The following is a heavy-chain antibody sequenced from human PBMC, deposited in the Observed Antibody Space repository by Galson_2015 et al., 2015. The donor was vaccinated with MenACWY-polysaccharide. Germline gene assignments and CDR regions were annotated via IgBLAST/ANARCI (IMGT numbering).Heavy chain of an antibody. J-gene: IGHJ3*01. CDR2: INTDGGST. CDR1: GFTFGTYW. V-gene: IGHV3-74*01. Sequence: SLRLSCAASGFTFGTYWVHWVRQAPGEGLVWVSRINTDGGSTSYADSVKGRFTVSRDNAKNTVYLQMNSLRAEDTAVYYCARDPHCGAGCSIHDAFDVWGQGTKVTVSS. D-gene: IGHD2-21*02. CDR3: ARDPHCGAGCSIHDAFDV.